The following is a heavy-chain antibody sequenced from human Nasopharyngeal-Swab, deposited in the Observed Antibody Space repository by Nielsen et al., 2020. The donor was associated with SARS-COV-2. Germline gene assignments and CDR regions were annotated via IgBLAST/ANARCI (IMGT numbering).Heavy chain of an antibody. V-gene: IGHV3-21*01. CDR3: ARGGQQPL. CDR2: ISGRTTYI. J-gene: IGHJ4*02. Sequence: GESLKISCAASGFTFSTYNMHWVRQAPGKGLEWVSFISGRTTYIYYADSMKGRFTISRDNAKNSLYLQMSSLRAEDTAIYYCARGGQQPLWGQGTLVTVSS. D-gene: IGHD6-13*01. CDR1: GFTFSTYN.